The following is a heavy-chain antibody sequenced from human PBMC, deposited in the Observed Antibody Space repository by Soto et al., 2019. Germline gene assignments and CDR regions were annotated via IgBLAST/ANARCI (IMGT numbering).Heavy chain of an antibody. D-gene: IGHD6-6*01. Sequence: PSETLSLTCTFSVVSISSSSYYCGWIRQPPGKGLEWIGSIYYSGSTYYNPSLKSRVTISVDTSKNQFSLKLSSVTAAGTAVYYCARLRYSSSYGAPFDYWGQGTLVTVSS. CDR1: VVSISSSSYY. CDR2: IYYSGST. CDR3: ARLRYSSSYGAPFDY. V-gene: IGHV4-39*01. J-gene: IGHJ4*02.